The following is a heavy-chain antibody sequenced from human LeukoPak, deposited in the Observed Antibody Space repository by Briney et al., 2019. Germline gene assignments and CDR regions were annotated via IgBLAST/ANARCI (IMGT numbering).Heavy chain of an antibody. J-gene: IGHJ6*02. CDR3: ASRTAMDLGYYGMDV. V-gene: IGHV3-53*01. D-gene: IGHD5-18*01. Sequence: GGSLRLSCAVSGFTVGSNYMNWVRQAPGKGLEWVSVIYSGGNTYYADSVEGRFTISRDNSKNTLYLQMNSLRAEDTAVYYCASRTAMDLGYYGMDVWGQGTTVTVSS. CDR1: GFTVGSNY. CDR2: IYSGGNT.